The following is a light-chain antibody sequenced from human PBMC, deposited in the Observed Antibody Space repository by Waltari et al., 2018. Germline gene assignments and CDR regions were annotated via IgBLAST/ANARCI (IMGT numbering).Light chain of an antibody. Sequence: QSALTQPASVSGSPGQSITISCPGTSSDVGGSNYVSWYQQHPGKAPKLLIYDVDYRPSGVSNRFSGSKTVNTASLTISGLQAVDEAVYYCASFTGNVVFGGGTKLTVL. CDR3: ASFTGNVV. V-gene: IGLV2-14*03. CDR2: DVD. J-gene: IGLJ2*01. CDR1: SSDVGGSNY.